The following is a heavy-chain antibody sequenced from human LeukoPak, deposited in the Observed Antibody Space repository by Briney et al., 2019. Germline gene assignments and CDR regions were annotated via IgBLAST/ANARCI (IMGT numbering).Heavy chain of an antibody. Sequence: SETLSLTCAVYGGSFSGYYWSWIRQPPGKGLEWIGEINHSGSTNYNPSLKSRVTISVETSKTQFSLKLSSVTAADTAVYYCARGGCSSTSCHAVLDAFDIWGQGTMVTVSS. J-gene: IGHJ3*02. CDR1: GGSFSGYY. V-gene: IGHV4-34*01. CDR2: INHSGST. D-gene: IGHD2-2*01. CDR3: ARGGCSSTSCHAVLDAFDI.